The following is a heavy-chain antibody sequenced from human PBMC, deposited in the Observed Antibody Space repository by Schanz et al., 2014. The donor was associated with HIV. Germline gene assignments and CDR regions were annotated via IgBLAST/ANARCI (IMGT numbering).Heavy chain of an antibody. CDR3: AKDGNWYDSRYRGKGNYYYYYGMDV. V-gene: IGHV3-30*18. J-gene: IGHJ6*02. CDR1: GFTFSSYS. D-gene: IGHD3-22*01. CDR2: TSYDGTKK. Sequence: VQLVESGGGLVKPGGSLRLSCAASGFTFSSYSMNWVRQAPGKGLEWVAVTSYDGTKKHYADSVKGRFTISRDNSKNSLYLAIKSLRAEDAAVYYCAKDGNWYDSRYRGKGNYYYYYGMDVWGQGTTVTVSS.